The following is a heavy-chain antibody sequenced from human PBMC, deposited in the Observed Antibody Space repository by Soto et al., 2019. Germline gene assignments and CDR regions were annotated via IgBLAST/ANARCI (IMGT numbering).Heavy chain of an antibody. Sequence: EVRLVESGGGLVKPGGSLRLSCAASGFTFSNVWMSWVRQAPGKGLEWVGRVKSKSDGATTDYAAPVKGRFTVSMDDSQNTLSLQMDSLKIEDTAVYFCTTAAGGMWGADYWGQGTPVTVSS. V-gene: IGHV3-15*01. CDR1: GFTFSNVW. D-gene: IGHD1-26*01. CDR3: TTAAGGMWGADY. J-gene: IGHJ4*02. CDR2: VKSKSDGATT.